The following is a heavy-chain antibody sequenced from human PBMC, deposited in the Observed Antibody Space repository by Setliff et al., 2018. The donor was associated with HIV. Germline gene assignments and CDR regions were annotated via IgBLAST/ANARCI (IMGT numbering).Heavy chain of an antibody. V-gene: IGHV1-69*05. D-gene: IGHD5-18*01. CDR2: ISPDNGNT. J-gene: IGHJ4*02. CDR3: ARGQGRFSFGAQLGYYFDY. Sequence: SVKVSCKASGGTFSSYAINWVRQAPGQGLEWMGWISPDNGNTKYAQKFQGRVTITTDESTSTAYMELSSLRSEDTAVYYCARGQGRFSFGAQLGYYFDYWGQGTLVTVSS. CDR1: GGTFSSYA.